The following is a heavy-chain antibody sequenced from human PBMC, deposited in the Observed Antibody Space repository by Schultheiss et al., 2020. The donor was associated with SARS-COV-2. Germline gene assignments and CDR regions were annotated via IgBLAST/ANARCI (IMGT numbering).Heavy chain of an antibody. CDR1: GGSISSSNW. CDR2: INHSGST. V-gene: IGHV4-4*02. J-gene: IGHJ4*02. Sequence: SETLSLTCAVSGGSISSSNWWSWVRQPPGKGLEWIGEINHSGSTNYNPSLKSRVTISVDTSKNQFSLKLSSVTAADTAVYYCARGSGHIAAYDYWGQGTLVTVSS. D-gene: IGHD6-6*01. CDR3: ARGSGHIAAYDY.